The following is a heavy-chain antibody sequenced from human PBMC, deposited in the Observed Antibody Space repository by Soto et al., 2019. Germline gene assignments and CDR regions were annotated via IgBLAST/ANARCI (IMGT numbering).Heavy chain of an antibody. V-gene: IGHV1-18*01. CDR3: ARDPALGGPFDY. CDR1: GYTFTSYG. Sequence: QVQLVQSGAEVKKPGASVKVSCKASGYTFTSYGISWVRQAPGQGLEWMGWINAHNGNTKYAQKVQGRVTMTTDTSTSTAYMELRSLRSDDTAVYYCARDPALGGPFDYWGKGTLVTVSS. D-gene: IGHD3-16*01. J-gene: IGHJ4*02. CDR2: INAHNGNT.